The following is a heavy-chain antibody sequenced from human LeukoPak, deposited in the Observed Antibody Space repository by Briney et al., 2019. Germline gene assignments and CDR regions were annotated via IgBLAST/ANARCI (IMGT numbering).Heavy chain of an antibody. D-gene: IGHD6-25*01. CDR1: GFTFSSYS. V-gene: IGHV3-21*01. Sequence: GGSLRLSCAASGFTFSSYSMNWVRQAPGKGLEWVSSISSSSSYIYYADSVKGRFTISRDSAKNSLYLQMNSLRAEDTAVYYCARDQAGRFDPWGQGTLVTVSS. CDR3: ARDQAGRFDP. J-gene: IGHJ5*02. CDR2: ISSSSSYI.